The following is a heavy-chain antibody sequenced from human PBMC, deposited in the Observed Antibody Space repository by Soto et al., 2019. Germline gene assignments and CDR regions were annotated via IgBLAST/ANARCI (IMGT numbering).Heavy chain of an antibody. CDR2: INAGNGNT. J-gene: IGHJ4*02. CDR1: GYTFTSYA. D-gene: IGHD2-15*01. Sequence: ASVKVSCKASGYTFTSYAMHWVRQAPGQRLEWMGWINAGNGNTKYSQKFQGRVTITRDTSASTAYMQLNAVTPDDTAVYYCARDPPTMLHDFDCWGQGTLVTVSS. CDR3: ARDPPTMLHDFDC. V-gene: IGHV1-3*01.